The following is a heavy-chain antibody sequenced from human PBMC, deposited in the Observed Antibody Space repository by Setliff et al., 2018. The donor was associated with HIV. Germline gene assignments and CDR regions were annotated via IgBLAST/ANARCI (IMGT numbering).Heavy chain of an antibody. CDR2: IHYNGRT. Sequence: PSETLSLTCTVSGDSITNDDYYWGWIRQPPGKGLEWIAIIHYNGRTYYDPSLKSRVTIFVDTSKTQFYLKLRSVTASDTAVYYCARHKGFGEFYFDYWGQGTLVTVSS. CDR3: ARHKGFGEFYFDY. D-gene: IGHD3-10*01. CDR1: GDSITNDDYY. V-gene: IGHV4-39*01. J-gene: IGHJ4*02.